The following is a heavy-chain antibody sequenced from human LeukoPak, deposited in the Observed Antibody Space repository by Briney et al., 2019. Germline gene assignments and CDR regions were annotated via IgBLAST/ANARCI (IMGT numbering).Heavy chain of an antibody. CDR1: GFTFSYAW. V-gene: IGHV3-15*04. J-gene: IGHJ4*02. CDR3: ASLVGFSLYY. Sequence: GGSLRLSGAASGFTFSYAWMTWVRQGPGKGLEWVGHIAVRSDGGTTDYAAPVKGRFTISRDDSKSTLYLQMDSLQTEDTAVYYCASLVGFSLYYWGQGTLVTVSS. CDR2: IAVRSDGGTT. D-gene: IGHD1-26*01.